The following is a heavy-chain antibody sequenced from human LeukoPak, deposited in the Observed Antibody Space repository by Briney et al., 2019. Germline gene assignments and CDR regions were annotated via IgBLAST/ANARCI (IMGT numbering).Heavy chain of an antibody. CDR3: AKNLDSSGYYLFDY. V-gene: IGHV3-23*01. D-gene: IGHD3-22*01. Sequence: GGSLRLSCAASGFTFSSYAMSWVCQAPGKGLEWVSAISGSGGSTYYADSVKGRFTISRDNSKNTLYLQMNSLRAEDTAVYYCAKNLDSSGYYLFDYWGQGTLVTVSS. CDR2: ISGSGGST. CDR1: GFTFSSYA. J-gene: IGHJ4*02.